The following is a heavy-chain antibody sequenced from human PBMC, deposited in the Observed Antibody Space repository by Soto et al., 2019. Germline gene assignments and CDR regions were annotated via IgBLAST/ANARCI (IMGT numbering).Heavy chain of an antibody. CDR1: GGSISSSSYY. V-gene: IGHV4-39*01. CDR2: IYYSGST. Sequence: PSETLSLTCTVSGGSISSSSYYWCWIRQPPGKGLEWIGCIYYSGSTYYNPSLKSRVTISVDTSKNQFSLKLSSVTAADTAVYYCARRGWGYCSSTSCPGGFDPWGQGTLVTVSS. CDR3: ARRGWGYCSSTSCPGGFDP. D-gene: IGHD2-2*01. J-gene: IGHJ5*02.